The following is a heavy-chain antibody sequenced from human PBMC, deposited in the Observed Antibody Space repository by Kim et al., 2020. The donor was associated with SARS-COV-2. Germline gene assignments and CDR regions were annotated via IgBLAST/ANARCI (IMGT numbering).Heavy chain of an antibody. CDR2: IKQDGSEK. CDR3: ARDCSGGSCYGWAGSDAFDI. V-gene: IGHV3-7*01. J-gene: IGHJ3*02. Sequence: GGSLRLSCAASGFTFSSYWMSWVRQAPGKGLEWVANIKQDGSEKYYVDSVKGRFTISRDNAKNSLYLQMNSLRAEDTAVYYCARDCSGGSCYGWAGSDAFDIWGQGTMVTVSS. CDR1: GFTFSSYW. D-gene: IGHD2-15*01.